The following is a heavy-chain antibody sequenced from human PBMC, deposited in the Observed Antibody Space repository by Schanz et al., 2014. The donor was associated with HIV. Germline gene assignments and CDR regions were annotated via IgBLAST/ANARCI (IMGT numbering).Heavy chain of an antibody. D-gene: IGHD3-3*01. Sequence: QVQLVESGGGVVQPGRSLRLSCAASGFTFNSYGMHWVRQAPGKGLEWVSVISYDGRNKLYADSVKGRFTISRDNSKNTLYLQMNSLRAEDTAVYYCARGLGAPYYDFRSGYYKGVIYYGMDVWGQGTTVTVSS. CDR2: ISYDGRNK. J-gene: IGHJ6*02. CDR3: ARGLGAPYYDFRSGYYKGVIYYGMDV. V-gene: IGHV3-33*05. CDR1: GFTFNSYG.